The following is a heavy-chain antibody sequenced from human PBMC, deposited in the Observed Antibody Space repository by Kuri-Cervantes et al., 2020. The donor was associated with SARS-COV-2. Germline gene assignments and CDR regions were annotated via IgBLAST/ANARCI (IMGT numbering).Heavy chain of an antibody. CDR3: ARVPYRGARYNWFDP. D-gene: IGHD3-10*01. CDR1: GGSISSYY. J-gene: IGHJ5*02. Sequence: SETLSLTCTVSGGSISSYYWSWIRQPPGKGPEWIGYIYYSGSTNYNPSLKSRVTISVDTSKNQFSLKLSSVTAADTAVYYCARVPYRGARYNWFDPWGQGTLVTVSS. V-gene: IGHV4-59*01. CDR2: IYYSGST.